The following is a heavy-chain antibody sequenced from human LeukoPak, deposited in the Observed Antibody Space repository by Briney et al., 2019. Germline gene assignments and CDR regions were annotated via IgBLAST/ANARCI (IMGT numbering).Heavy chain of an antibody. CDR1: GFTFGDYA. CDR2: IRSKAYGGTT. Sequence: GGSLRLSCAASGFTFGDYAMSWVRQAPGKGLEWVGFIRSKAYGGTTEYAASVKGRFTISRDDSRSIAYLQMSSLKTEDTAVYYCTRARASYYFDYWGQGTLVTVSS. V-gene: IGHV3-49*04. J-gene: IGHJ4*02. CDR3: TRARASYYFDY. D-gene: IGHD3-10*01.